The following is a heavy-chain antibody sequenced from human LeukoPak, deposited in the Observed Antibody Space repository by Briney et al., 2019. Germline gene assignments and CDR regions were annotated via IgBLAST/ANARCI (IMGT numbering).Heavy chain of an antibody. CDR2: ISHGGST. D-gene: IGHD3-16*01. Sequence: SETLSLTCAVYGGSFSGYYWTWIRQPPGKGLEWIGEISHGGSTKYNPSLKSRVTISVDTSKNQFSLRLSSVTAADTAVYYCAREGDSSFDYWGQGTLVTVSS. J-gene: IGHJ4*02. CDR1: GGSFSGYY. V-gene: IGHV4-34*01. CDR3: AREGDSSFDY.